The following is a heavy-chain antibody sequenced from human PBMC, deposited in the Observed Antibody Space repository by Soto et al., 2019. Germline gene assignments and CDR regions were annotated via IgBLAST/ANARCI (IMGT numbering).Heavy chain of an antibody. D-gene: IGHD3-16*01. CDR3: AMVDVYVTPSPQDV. CDR2: INAYNGNT. J-gene: IGHJ6*02. V-gene: IGHV1-18*01. CDR1: GYRFTSYG. Sequence: QVQLVQSGAEVKNPGASVKVSCKASGYRFTSYGIGWVRQAPGQGLEWMGWINAYNGNTNYAQNLQGRGTLTTDTATSTGDVERRSLRSNDTAVYYCAMVDVYVTPSPQDVWGQGTTVTVSS.